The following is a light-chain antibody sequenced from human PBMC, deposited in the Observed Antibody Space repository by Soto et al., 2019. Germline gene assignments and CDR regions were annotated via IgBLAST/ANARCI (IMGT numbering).Light chain of an antibody. CDR3: SSYTSSIFYV. CDR2: EVS. CDR1: SSDVGGYNY. V-gene: IGLV2-14*01. Sequence: QSVLTQPASVSGSPGQSITISCTGTSSDVGGYNYVSWYQQHPGKAPKLMIYEVSNRPSGVSNRFSGSKSGNTASLTISGLQAEDEADYYCSSYTSSIFYVFGTGTKVT. J-gene: IGLJ1*01.